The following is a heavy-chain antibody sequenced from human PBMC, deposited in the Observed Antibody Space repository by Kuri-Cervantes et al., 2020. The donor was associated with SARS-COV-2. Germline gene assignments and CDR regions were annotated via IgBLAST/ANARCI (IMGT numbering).Heavy chain of an antibody. Sequence: SQTLSLTCAVYGGSFSGYYWSWIRQPPGKGLEWIGYIYYSGSTNYNPSLKSRVTISVDTSKNQFSLKLSSVTAADTAVYYCARDTMSSSSWSRYYYYGMDVWGQGTTVTVSS. CDR2: IYYSGST. J-gene: IGHJ6*02. CDR3: ARDTMSSSSWSRYYYYGMDV. D-gene: IGHD6-13*01. V-gene: IGHV4-59*01. CDR1: GGSFSGYY.